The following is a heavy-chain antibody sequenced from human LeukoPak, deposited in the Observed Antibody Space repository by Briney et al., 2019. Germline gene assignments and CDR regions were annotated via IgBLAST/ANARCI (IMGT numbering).Heavy chain of an antibody. CDR3: ARGVPYDSWSGPHYSDY. CDR2: ISNNGRYT. J-gene: IGHJ4*02. V-gene: IGHV3-23*01. CDR1: GFTFSSSA. D-gene: IGHD3-3*01. Sequence: GGSLRLSCAASGFTFSSSAMSWVRQAPGKGLEWVAAISNNGRYTYYADSVQGRFTISRDNSKSTLCLQMNSLRAEDTAVYYCARGVPYDSWSGPHYSDYWGQGTLVTVSS.